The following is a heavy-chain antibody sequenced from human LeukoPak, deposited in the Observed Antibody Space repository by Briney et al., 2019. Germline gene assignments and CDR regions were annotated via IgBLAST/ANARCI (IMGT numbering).Heavy chain of an antibody. D-gene: IGHD2-21*02. V-gene: IGHV1-46*01. CDR1: GYTLTSYY. CDR3: AKLAYCGGDCYSAHFDY. CDR2: INPSGGST. Sequence: ASVKVSCKASGYTLTSYYMHWVRQAPGQGLEWMGIINPSGGSTSYAQKLQGRVTMTTDTSTSTAYMELRSLRSDDTAVYYCAKLAYCGGDCYSAHFDYWGQGTLVTVSS. J-gene: IGHJ4*02.